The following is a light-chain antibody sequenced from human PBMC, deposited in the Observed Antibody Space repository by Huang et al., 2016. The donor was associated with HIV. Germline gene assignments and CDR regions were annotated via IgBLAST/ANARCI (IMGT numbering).Light chain of an antibody. CDR1: QSVPNF. Sequence: EVVLTQSPATLSLSPGERATLSCRASQSVPNFLAWYQHKPGQPPRLLIYDASTRATCIPPMFSGSGSGTDFTLTISSLEPEDFAVYYCQQRNDWPPYTFGQGTRLEIK. J-gene: IGKJ2*01. V-gene: IGKV3-11*01. CDR3: QQRNDWPPYT. CDR2: DAS.